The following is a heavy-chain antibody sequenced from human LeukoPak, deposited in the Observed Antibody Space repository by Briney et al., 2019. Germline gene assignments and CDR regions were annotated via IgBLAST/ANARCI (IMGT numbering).Heavy chain of an antibody. CDR2: MNPNSGNT. CDR1: GYTFTSYD. CDR3: ARVGGVGATVENFDH. V-gene: IGHV1-8*01. J-gene: IGHJ4*02. D-gene: IGHD1-26*01. Sequence: ASVKVSCKASGYTFTSYDINWVRQATGQGLEXXXXMNPNSGNTGYAQKFQGRVTMTRNTSISTAYMELSSLRSEDTAVYYCARVGGVGATVENFDHWGQGTLVTVSS.